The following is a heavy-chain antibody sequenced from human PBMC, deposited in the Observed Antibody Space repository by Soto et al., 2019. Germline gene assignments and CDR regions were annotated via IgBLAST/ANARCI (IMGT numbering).Heavy chain of an antibody. Sequence: LRLSCVASGLTVSHNYMAWVRQAPEMGLEWVSILYTEGTTYYADSVKGRFTISRDSSKNTLFLQMDSLRAEDTAVYYCVRPRPSGENYGMDVWGQGTTVTVSS. CDR2: LYTEGTT. V-gene: IGHV3-53*01. J-gene: IGHJ6*02. D-gene: IGHD3-16*01. CDR1: GLTVSHNY. CDR3: VRPRPSGENYGMDV.